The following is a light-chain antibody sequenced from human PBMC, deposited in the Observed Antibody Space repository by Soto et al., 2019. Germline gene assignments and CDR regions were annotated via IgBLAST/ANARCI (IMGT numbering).Light chain of an antibody. Sequence: IFWTHSPATLSLSPGEAASVACRASPSFTNYLAWYQQKPGQAPRLLIYGAFNRATGIPARFSGSGSGTDFTLTISSLEPEDFAVYYCQQRNIWPPVTFGQGTRLEIK. CDR1: PSFTNY. CDR3: QQRNIWPPVT. V-gene: IGKV3-11*01. CDR2: GAF. J-gene: IGKJ5*01.